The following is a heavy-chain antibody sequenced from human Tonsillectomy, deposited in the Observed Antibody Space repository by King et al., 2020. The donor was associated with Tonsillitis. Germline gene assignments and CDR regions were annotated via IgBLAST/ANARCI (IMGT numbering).Heavy chain of an antibody. CDR2: IDPTSRYI. J-gene: IGHJ4*02. Sequence: QLVQSGGGLVKPGGSLRLSCAASGFTFSSYNMNWVRQAPGKGLEWVSSIDPTSRYIYYTGSLKGRFTISRDNTKNSLYLEMSSLRAEDTALYYCARGATLYQRWDLFDYWGQGTQVTVSS. V-gene: IGHV3-21*01. D-gene: IGHD2-8*01. CDR1: GFTFSSYN. CDR3: ARGATLYQRWDLFDY.